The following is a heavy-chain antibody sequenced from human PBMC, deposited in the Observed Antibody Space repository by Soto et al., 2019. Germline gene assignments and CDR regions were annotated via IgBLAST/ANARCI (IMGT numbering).Heavy chain of an antibody. CDR3: ARGRGYSYGLDP. V-gene: IGHV4-30-4*01. CDR2: ISYSGTT. CDR1: GDSISSINNY. D-gene: IGHD5-18*01. Sequence: QVQLQESGPGLVKPSQTLSLTCTVSGDSISSINNYWSWIRQPPGEGLEWIGFISYSGTTSYSPSLKSRVAISLDTPKNQFSLSLNFVTAADTAVYYCARGRGYSYGLDPWGQGSLVTVSS. J-gene: IGHJ5*02.